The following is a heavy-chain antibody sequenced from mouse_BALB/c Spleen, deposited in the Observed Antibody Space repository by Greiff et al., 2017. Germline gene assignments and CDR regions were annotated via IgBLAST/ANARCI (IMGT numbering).Heavy chain of an antibody. V-gene: IGHV3-8*02. D-gene: IGHD2-14*01. CDR2: ISYSGST. J-gene: IGHJ4*01. Sequence: EVKLEESGPSLVKPSQTLSLTCSVTGDSITSGYWNWIRKFPGNKLEYMGYISYSGSTYYNPSLKSRISITRDTSKNQYYLQLNSVTTEDTATYYCASGEVRRGYAMDYWGQGTSVTVSS. CDR1: GDSITSGY. CDR3: ASGEVRRGYAMDY.